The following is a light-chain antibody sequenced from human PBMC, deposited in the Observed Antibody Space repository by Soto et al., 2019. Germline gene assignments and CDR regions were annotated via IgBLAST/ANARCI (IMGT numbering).Light chain of an antibody. V-gene: IGKV3-15*01. CDR3: QSYNDWPFA. J-gene: IGKJ2*01. Sequence: DIVLTQSPATLSVSPGDRVTLSCRASESLFGFLAWYQQKPGQAPRLLMYGVSTRATGIPARFSGGGYATDFTLTISSLQSEDSAFYLCQSYNDWPFASGLGTRLEI. CDR2: GVS. CDR1: ESLFGF.